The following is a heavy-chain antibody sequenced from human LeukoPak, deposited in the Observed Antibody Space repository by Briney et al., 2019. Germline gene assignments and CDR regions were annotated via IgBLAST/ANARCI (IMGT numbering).Heavy chain of an antibody. J-gene: IGHJ6*02. D-gene: IGHD6-19*01. CDR2: ISGSGGST. Sequence: GGALRLSCAASVFTFSSYAMSWVRQAPGKGLEGVSAISGSGGSTYYADSVKGRFTISRDNSKNTLYLQMNRLRAEDTAVYYCAKDSSGWRQYSYYGMDVWGQGTTVTVSS. V-gene: IGHV3-23*01. CDR3: AKDSSGWRQYSYYGMDV. CDR1: VFTFSSYA.